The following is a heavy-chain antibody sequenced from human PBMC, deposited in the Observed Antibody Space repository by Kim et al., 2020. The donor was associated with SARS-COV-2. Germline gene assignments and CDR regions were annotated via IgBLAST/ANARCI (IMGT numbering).Heavy chain of an antibody. J-gene: IGHJ3*02. CDR3: ARDRNYYDSPGDAFDI. Sequence: DPGKGRFTISRDNAKNTLYRQMTSLRAEDTAVYYCARDRNYYDSPGDAFDIWGQGTMVTVSS. D-gene: IGHD3-22*01. V-gene: IGHV3-11*01.